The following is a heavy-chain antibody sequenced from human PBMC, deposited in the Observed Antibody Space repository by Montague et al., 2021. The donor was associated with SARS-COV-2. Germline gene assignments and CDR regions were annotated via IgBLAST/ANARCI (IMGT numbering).Heavy chain of an antibody. CDR1: GGSISSGSYY. CDR3: ARVHPLWFGELLLDYYYYYGMDV. V-gene: IGHV4-39*07. Sequence: SETLSLTCTVAGGSISSGSYYWGWFRQPPGKGLEWIGNIHSSGTTYYKSRVTISVDTSKNQFSLKLSSVTAADTAVYYCARVHPLWFGELLLDYYYYYGMDVWGQGTTVTVSS. J-gene: IGHJ6*02. CDR2: IHSSGTT. D-gene: IGHD3-10*01.